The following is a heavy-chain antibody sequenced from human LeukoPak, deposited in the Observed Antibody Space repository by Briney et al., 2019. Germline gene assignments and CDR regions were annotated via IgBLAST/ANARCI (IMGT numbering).Heavy chain of an antibody. CDR3: TTLGFDS. V-gene: IGHV3-15*01. J-gene: IGHJ4*02. D-gene: IGHD3-16*01. CDR1: GSTFSHAW. CDR2: VKSKAHGETT. Sequence: GGSLRLSCAASGSTFSHAWMSWVRPAPGKGLEWVARVKSKAHGETTDYAAPVKGRFTISRDDSKNTLYLQMNSLNTEDTAVYFCTTLGFDSWGQGTLVTVSS.